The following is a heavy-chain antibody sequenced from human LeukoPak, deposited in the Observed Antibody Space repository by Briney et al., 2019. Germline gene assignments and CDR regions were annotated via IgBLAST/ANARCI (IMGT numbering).Heavy chain of an antibody. J-gene: IGHJ3*02. Sequence: GESLRLSCAASGFTFSGSAMHWVRQASGKGLEWVGRIRSKANSYATAYAAAVKGRVTISRDDSKNTAYLQMNSLTTEYTAVYYCATLRRLWVATSFRGSALDIWGQGTMVTVSS. D-gene: IGHD4-17*01. CDR3: ATLRRLWVATSFRGSALDI. CDR1: GFTFSGSA. V-gene: IGHV3-73*01. CDR2: IRSKANSYAT.